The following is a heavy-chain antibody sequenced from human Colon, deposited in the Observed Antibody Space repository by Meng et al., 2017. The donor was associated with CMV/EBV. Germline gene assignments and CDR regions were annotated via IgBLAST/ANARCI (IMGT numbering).Heavy chain of an antibody. J-gene: IGHJ4*02. CDR1: GFPFNAFP. V-gene: IGHV3-74*01. CDR3: ARDFAQPGYCSSTSCPSDY. D-gene: IGHD2-2*01. Sequence: GESLKISCAASGFPFNAFPIHWVRQAPGKGLVWVSRINSDGSSTSYADSVKGRFTISRDNAKNTLYLQMNSLRAEDTAVYYCARDFAQPGYCSSTSCPSDYWGQGTLVTVSS. CDR2: INSDGSST.